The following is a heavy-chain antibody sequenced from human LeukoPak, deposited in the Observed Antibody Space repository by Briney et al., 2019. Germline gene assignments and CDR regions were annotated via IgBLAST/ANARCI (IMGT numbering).Heavy chain of an antibody. CDR3: ARIIAAGDYYFDY. J-gene: IGHJ4*02. D-gene: IGHD6-13*01. Sequence: GGSPKLSCAASGFTLSSYWMHWVRQVPGKGLEWVSSISSGSIYIYYADSVKGRFTISRDNARNSLYLQMNSLRAEDAAVYYCARIIAAGDYYFDYWGQGTLVTVSS. CDR1: GFTLSSYW. V-gene: IGHV3-21*01. CDR2: ISSGSIYI.